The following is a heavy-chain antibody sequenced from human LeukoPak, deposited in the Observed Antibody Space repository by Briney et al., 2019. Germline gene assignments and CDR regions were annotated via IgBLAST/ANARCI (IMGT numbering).Heavy chain of an antibody. J-gene: IGHJ4*02. V-gene: IGHV1-2*02. Sequence: ASVKVSCKASGYTFTDYYMHWVRQAPGQGLEWMGWINPNSGGTNYAQKFQGRVTMTRDTSISTAYMELSRLRSDDTAVYYCARALWFGELFGGDYWGQGTLVTVSS. CDR3: ARALWFGELFGGDY. D-gene: IGHD3-10*01. CDR1: GYTFTDYY. CDR2: INPNSGGT.